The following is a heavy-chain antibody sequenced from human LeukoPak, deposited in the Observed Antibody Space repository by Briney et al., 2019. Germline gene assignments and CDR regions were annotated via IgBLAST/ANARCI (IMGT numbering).Heavy chain of an antibody. Sequence: PGGSLRLSCAASGLTFDDYAMHWVRQAPGKGLEWVSGISWNSGSIGYADSVKGRFTISRDNAKNSLYLQMNSLRAEDTALYYCAKDREVVPAAIIASHYGMDVWGQGTTVTVSS. V-gene: IGHV3-9*01. J-gene: IGHJ6*02. CDR1: GLTFDDYA. CDR2: ISWNSGSI. D-gene: IGHD2-2*01. CDR3: AKDREVVPAAIIASHYGMDV.